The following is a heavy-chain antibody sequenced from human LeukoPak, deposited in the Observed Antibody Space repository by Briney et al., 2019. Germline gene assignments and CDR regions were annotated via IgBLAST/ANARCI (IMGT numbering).Heavy chain of an antibody. V-gene: IGHV1-18*01. CDR2: ISAYNGNT. J-gene: IGHJ3*02. D-gene: IGHD3-22*01. CDR1: GYTFTSCG. CDR3: ARDFNTAGYYDSEDASDI. Sequence: GASVKVSCKASGYTFTSCGISWVRQAPGQGLEWMGWISAYNGNTNYAQKLQGRVTMTTDTSTSTAYMELRSLRSDDTAVYYCARDFNTAGYYDSEDASDIWGQGTMVTVSS.